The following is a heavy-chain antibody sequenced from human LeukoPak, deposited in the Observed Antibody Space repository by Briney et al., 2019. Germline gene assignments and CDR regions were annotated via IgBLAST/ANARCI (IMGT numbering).Heavy chain of an antibody. CDR1: GFTFSSYW. V-gene: IGHV3-7*04. Sequence: GGSLRLSCAASGFTFSSYWMGWVRQAPGKGLEWVANIKQDGSEKYYVDSVKGRFTISRDNAKNALYLQMNSLRVEDTAVYYCARSSRADFDYWGQGIVVTVSS. CDR3: ARSSRADFDY. CDR2: IKQDGSEK. J-gene: IGHJ4*02.